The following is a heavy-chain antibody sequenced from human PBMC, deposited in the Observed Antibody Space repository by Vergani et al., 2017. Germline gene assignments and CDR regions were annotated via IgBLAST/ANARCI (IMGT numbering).Heavy chain of an antibody. V-gene: IGHV5-51*01. Sequence: EVQLVQSGAEVKKPGESLKISCKGSGYSFTSYWIGWVRQMPGKGLEWMGIIYPGDSDTRYRPSFQGQVNISADKSISTAYLKWRSLKASNTAMYYCASRGYSGYDPLDFWGQGTLVTVSS. CDR1: GYSFTSYW. CDR3: ASRGYSGYDPLDF. J-gene: IGHJ4*02. CDR2: IYPGDSDT. D-gene: IGHD5-12*01.